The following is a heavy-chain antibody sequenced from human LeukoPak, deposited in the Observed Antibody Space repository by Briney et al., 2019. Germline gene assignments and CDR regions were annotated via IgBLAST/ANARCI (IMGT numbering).Heavy chain of an antibody. J-gene: IGHJ3*02. D-gene: IGHD1-26*01. CDR3: ATSGRIKRDAFDI. Sequence: GGSLRLSCAASGFTFTNYWMNWVRQAPGKGLEWVANIKQDGSEKYYVDSVKGRFTISRDNSKNTLYLQMNSLRAEDTAVYYCATSGRIKRDAFDIWGQGTMVTVSS. V-gene: IGHV3-7*01. CDR2: IKQDGSEK. CDR1: GFTFTNYW.